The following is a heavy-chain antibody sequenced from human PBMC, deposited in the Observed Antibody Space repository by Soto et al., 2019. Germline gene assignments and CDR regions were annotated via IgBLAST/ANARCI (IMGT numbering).Heavy chain of an antibody. CDR2: SIPILGIA. CDR1: GGTFSSYT. CDR3: ARGQITMVRGVIPNYYYYYMDV. Sequence: QVQLVQSGAEVKKPGSSVKVSCKASGGTFSSYTISWVRQAPGQGLEWMGRSIPILGIANYAQKFQGRVTITADKSPSTAYMELSSLRSEDTAVYYCARGQITMVRGVIPNYYYYYMDVWGKGTTVTVSS. V-gene: IGHV1-69*02. J-gene: IGHJ6*03. D-gene: IGHD3-10*01.